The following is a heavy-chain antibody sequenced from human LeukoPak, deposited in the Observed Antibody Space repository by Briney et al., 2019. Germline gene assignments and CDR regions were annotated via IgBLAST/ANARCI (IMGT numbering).Heavy chain of an antibody. CDR2: IYPGDSDT. CDR1: GYSFSSYW. D-gene: IGHD4-17*01. CDR3: ARRTYGDYSGFDY. V-gene: IGHV5-51*01. Sequence: GESLKISCKGSGYSFSSYWIGWGRPVPGKGLEWVGIIYPGDSDTRYSPSFQGQVTISADKSISTAYLQWSSLKASDTAMYYCARRTYGDYSGFDYWGQGTLVTVSS. J-gene: IGHJ4*02.